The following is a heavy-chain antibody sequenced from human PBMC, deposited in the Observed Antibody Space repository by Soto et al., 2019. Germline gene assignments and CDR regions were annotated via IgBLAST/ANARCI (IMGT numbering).Heavy chain of an antibody. J-gene: IGHJ4*02. Sequence: QVQLQESGPGLVKPSETLSLTCTVSGGSLTKYYWSWIRQPAGKGLEWIGRISTSGNVVSKASLLSRLTMSVDTSKNQFSLRLTSVTAADTAVYYCARDNNDFWSLSPLAFDYWCQGALVTVSS. V-gene: IGHV4-4*07. CDR1: GGSLTKYY. CDR3: ARDNNDFWSLSPLAFDY. D-gene: IGHD3-3*01. CDR2: ISTSGNV.